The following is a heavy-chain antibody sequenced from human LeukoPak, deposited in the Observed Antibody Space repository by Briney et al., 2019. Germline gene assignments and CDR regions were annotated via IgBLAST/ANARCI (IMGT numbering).Heavy chain of an antibody. D-gene: IGHD6-13*01. Sequence: GGSLRLSCAASGFTFSSYAMSWVRQAPGKGLEWVSAISGSGGSIYYADSVKGRFTISRDNSKNTLYLQMNSLRAEDTAVYYCAKDLRKYSSSWYNDYWGQGTLVTVSS. J-gene: IGHJ4*02. CDR3: AKDLRKYSSSWYNDY. V-gene: IGHV3-23*01. CDR1: GFTFSSYA. CDR2: ISGSGGSI.